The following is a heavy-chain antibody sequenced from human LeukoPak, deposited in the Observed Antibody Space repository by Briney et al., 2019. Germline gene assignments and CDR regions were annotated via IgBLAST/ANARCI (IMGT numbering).Heavy chain of an antibody. CDR1: GGSISSYY. Sequence: PPETPGLTCTVSGGSISSYYWSWIWQPPGKGLEWIGYIYYSGSTNYNPSLKSRVTISVDTSKNQFCLKLSSVTAADTAVYYCARFGGYSYGSAADYWGQGTLGTVSS. CDR3: ARFGGYSYGSAADY. D-gene: IGHD5-18*01. J-gene: IGHJ4*02. V-gene: IGHV4-59*01. CDR2: IYYSGST.